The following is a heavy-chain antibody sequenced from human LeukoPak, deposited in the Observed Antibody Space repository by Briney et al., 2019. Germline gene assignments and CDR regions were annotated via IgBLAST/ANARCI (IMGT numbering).Heavy chain of an antibody. CDR3: ATDRRIAMVRGVIDYFDY. CDR2: ISGSGGST. Sequence: GGSLRLSCAASGFTFSSYAMSWVRQAPGKGLEWVSAISGSGGSTYYADSVKGRFTISRDNSKNTLYLQMNSLRAEDTAVYYCATDRRIAMVRGVIDYFDYWGQGTLVTVSS. J-gene: IGHJ4*02. V-gene: IGHV3-23*01. D-gene: IGHD3-10*01. CDR1: GFTFSSYA.